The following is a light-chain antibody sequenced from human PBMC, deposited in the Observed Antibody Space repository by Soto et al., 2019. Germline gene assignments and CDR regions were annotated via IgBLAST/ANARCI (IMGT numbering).Light chain of an antibody. CDR1: SSNIGNNN. Sequence: QAVVTQPPSASATPGQRVTISCSGSSSNIGNNNAYWYQHVPGTAPKLIIHHNTLRPSGVPARFSGSKSGNTASLTVSGLQAEDEADYYCSSYVDSNNLLFGTGTKLTVL. CDR2: HNT. V-gene: IGLV1-44*01. CDR3: SSYVDSNNLL. J-gene: IGLJ1*01.